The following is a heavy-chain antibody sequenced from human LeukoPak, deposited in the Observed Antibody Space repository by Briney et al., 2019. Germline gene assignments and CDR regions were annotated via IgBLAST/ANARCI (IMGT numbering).Heavy chain of an antibody. V-gene: IGHV3-33*01. CDR1: GFTFSSYG. CDR3: ARGFVVVPAAIDY. D-gene: IGHD2-2*01. CDR2: IWYDGSNK. J-gene: IGHJ4*02. Sequence: GGSLRLSCAASGFTFSSYGMHWVRQAPGKGLEWVAVIWYDGSNKYYADPVKGRFTISRDNSKNTLYLQMNSLRAEDTAVYYCARGFVVVPAAIDYWGQGTLVTVSS.